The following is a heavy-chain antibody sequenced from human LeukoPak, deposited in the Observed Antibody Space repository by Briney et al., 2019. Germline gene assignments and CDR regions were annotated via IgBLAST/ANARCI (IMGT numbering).Heavy chain of an antibody. CDR2: IIPIFGTA. J-gene: IGHJ6*04. CDR1: GGTFSSYA. V-gene: IGHV1-69*06. D-gene: IGHD3-10*01. CDR3: AREVSSYGSGSWDV. Sequence: SVKLSCKASGGTFSSYAISWVRQAPGQGREGMGGIIPIFGTADYAQKFQGRVTITADKSTSTAYMELSSLRSEDTAVYYCAREVSSYGSGSWDVWGKGTTVTVSS.